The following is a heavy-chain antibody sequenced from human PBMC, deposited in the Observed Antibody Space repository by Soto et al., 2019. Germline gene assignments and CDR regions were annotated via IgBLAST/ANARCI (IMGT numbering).Heavy chain of an antibody. V-gene: IGHV3-66*01. D-gene: IGHD3-10*01. CDR2: IYSGGST. J-gene: IGHJ6*03. CDR3: ARDRIYYGSGSSDNVDYYYYMDV. Sequence: GGSLRLSCAASGFTVSSNYMSWVRQAPGKGLEWVSVIYSGGSTYYADSVKGRFTISRDNSKNTLYLQMNSLRAEDTAVYYCARDRIYYGSGSSDNVDYYYYMDVWGKGTTVTVSS. CDR1: GFTVSSNY.